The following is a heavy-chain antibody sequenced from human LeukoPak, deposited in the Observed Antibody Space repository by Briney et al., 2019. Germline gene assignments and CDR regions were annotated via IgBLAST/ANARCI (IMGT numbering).Heavy chain of an antibody. CDR2: INHSGST. CDR3: ARSSGELDY. CDR1: GGSFSGYY. Sequence: SETLSLTCAVYGGSFSGYYWSWIRQPPGKGLEWIGEINHSGSTNYNPSLKSRVTISVDTSKNQFSLKLSSVTAADTAVYYCARSSGELDYWGQGTLVTVSS. D-gene: IGHD3-10*01. V-gene: IGHV4-34*01. J-gene: IGHJ4*02.